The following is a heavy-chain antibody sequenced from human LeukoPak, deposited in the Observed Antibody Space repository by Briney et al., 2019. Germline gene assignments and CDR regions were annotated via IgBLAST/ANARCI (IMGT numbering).Heavy chain of an antibody. J-gene: IGHJ6*02. V-gene: IGHV3-30*18. D-gene: IGHD2-2*01. CDR1: GFTSSSYG. Sequence: GGSLRLSCAASGFTSSSYGMHWVRQAPGKGLEWVAVISYDGSNKYYADSVKGRFTISRDNSKNTLYLQMNSLRAEDTAVYYCAKDLLQHYYYYGMDVWGQGTTVTVSS. CDR2: ISYDGSNK. CDR3: AKDLLQHYYYYGMDV.